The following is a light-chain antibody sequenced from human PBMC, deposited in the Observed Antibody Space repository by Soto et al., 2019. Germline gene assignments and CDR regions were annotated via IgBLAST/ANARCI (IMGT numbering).Light chain of an antibody. Sequence: QSALTQPASVSGSPGQSITISCTGTSRDVGGYNYVSWYQHHPGKAPKLIIYDVTNRPSGVSNRFSGSKSGNTASLTISGLQAEDEADSYCSSYTSSSTVVFGGGTKLTVL. CDR2: DVT. CDR3: SSYTSSSTVV. J-gene: IGLJ2*01. CDR1: SRDVGGYNY. V-gene: IGLV2-14*03.